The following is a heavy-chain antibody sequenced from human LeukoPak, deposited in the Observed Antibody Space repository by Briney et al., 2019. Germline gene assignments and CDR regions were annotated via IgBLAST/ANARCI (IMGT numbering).Heavy chain of an antibody. V-gene: IGHV4-59*01. CDR2: IYYSGST. Sequence: PSETLSLTCTVYGGSISSYYLSWIRQPPGKGLEWIGYIYYSGSTNYNPSLKSRVTISVDTSKNQFSLKLSSVTAADTAVYYCASSRKYFDYWGQGTLVTVSS. CDR1: GGSISSYY. CDR3: ASSRKYFDY. J-gene: IGHJ4*02.